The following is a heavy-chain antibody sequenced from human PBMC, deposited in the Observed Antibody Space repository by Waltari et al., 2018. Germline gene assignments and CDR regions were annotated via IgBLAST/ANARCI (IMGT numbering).Heavy chain of an antibody. J-gene: IGHJ4*02. CDR3: ARNAPPKRRYYYDSSGYYGSYFDY. CDR1: GGSFSGYY. D-gene: IGHD3-22*01. Sequence: QVQLQQWGAGLLKPSETLSLTCAVYGGSFSGYYWSWIRQPPGKGLEWIGEINHSGSHNYNPSLRSRVTISVDTSKNQFSLKLSSVTAADTAVYYCARNAPPKRRYYYDSSGYYGSYFDYWGQGTLVTVSS. V-gene: IGHV4-34*01. CDR2: INHSGSH.